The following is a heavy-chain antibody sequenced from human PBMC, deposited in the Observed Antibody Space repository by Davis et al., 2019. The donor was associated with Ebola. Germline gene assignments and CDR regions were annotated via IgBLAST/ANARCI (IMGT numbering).Heavy chain of an antibody. Sequence: PGGSLRLSCQAPGYTFTSYWISWARQTPGKGLEWMRRIDPSDSYTHYSPSFQGHVTISVDKSISTAYLQWSSLKTSDTAMYYCARPWVSNSWNDAFEIWGQGTMVTVSS. J-gene: IGHJ3*02. CDR2: IDPSDSYT. V-gene: IGHV5-10-1*01. D-gene: IGHD6-13*01. CDR3: ARPWVSNSWNDAFEI. CDR1: GYTFTSYW.